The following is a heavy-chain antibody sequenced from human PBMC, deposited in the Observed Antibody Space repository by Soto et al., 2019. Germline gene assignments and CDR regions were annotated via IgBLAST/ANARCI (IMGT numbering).Heavy chain of an antibody. CDR3: AHRGPKRATKWGVWFDP. V-gene: IGHV2-5*02. D-gene: IGHD7-27*01. CDR2: IYWDDDK. CDR1: GFSLSTSGVG. J-gene: IGHJ5*02. Sequence: QITLKESGPTLVKPTQTLTLTCTFSGFSLSTSGVGVGWIRQPPGKALEWLALIYWDDDKRYSPALKSRLTITKDTSKDQVVLTMTNMDPVDTATYYWAHRGPKRATKWGVWFDPWGQGTLVTVSS.